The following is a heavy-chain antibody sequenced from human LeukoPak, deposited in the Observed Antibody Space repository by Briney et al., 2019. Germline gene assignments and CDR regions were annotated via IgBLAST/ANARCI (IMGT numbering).Heavy chain of an antibody. J-gene: IGHJ4*02. CDR1: GGTFSSYA. Sequence: ASVKVSCKASGGTFSSYAISWVRQAPGQGLEWMGGIIPIFGTANYARKFQGRVTITADESTSTAYMELSSLRSEDTAVYYCARGDGDYELPGQYYFDYWGQGTLVTVSS. D-gene: IGHD4-17*01. V-gene: IGHV1-69*01. CDR3: ARGDGDYELPGQYYFDY. CDR2: IIPIFGTA.